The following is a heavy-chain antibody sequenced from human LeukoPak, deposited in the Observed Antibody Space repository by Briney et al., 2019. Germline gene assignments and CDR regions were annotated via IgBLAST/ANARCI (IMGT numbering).Heavy chain of an antibody. CDR1: GDNFAVYW. Sequence: GESLKISCKASGDNFAVYWIGWVGPTPGKGLEWMGIIFPVDSDTKNSPSFEGQVTTSVDESTSTAYLQWSSLKASDTAVYYCARRLRAVSNTMIWGPADAFDIWGQGTTVIVSS. CDR2: IFPVDSDT. J-gene: IGHJ3*02. V-gene: IGHV5-51*01. D-gene: IGHD3-22*01. CDR3: ARRLRAVSNTMIWGPADAFDI.